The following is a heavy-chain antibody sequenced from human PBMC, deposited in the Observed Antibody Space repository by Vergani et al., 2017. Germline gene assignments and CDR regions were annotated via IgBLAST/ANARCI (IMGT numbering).Heavy chain of an antibody. Sequence: QVQLQESGPGLVKPSQTLSLTCTVSGGSISSGGYYWSWIRQPAGKGLEYIGFVYYSGSANYNPSLKSRVTTSVDTSKNQFSLKLSSVTAADTAVYYFARALRARSPRYYYYYMDVWGKGTTVTVSS. CDR1: GGSISSGGYY. D-gene: IGHD1-26*01. V-gene: IGHV4-61*10. J-gene: IGHJ6*03. CDR3: ARALRARSPRYYYYYMDV. CDR2: VYYSGSA.